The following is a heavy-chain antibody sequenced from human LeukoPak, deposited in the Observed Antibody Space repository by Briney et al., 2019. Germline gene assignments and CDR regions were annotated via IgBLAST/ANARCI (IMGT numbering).Heavy chain of an antibody. CDR3: ATEFRPTSY. CDR2: ISGGSSDT. J-gene: IGHJ1*01. CDR1: GLIFSDYH. D-gene: IGHD3-10*01. V-gene: IGHV3-21*01. Sequence: GGSLRLSCAASGLIFSDYHINWVRQAPGKGLEWVSAISGGSSDTHYADSVKGRFTISRDNAQNSVYLQMNSLSVEDTAVYYCATEFRPTSYWGQGNLVTVSS.